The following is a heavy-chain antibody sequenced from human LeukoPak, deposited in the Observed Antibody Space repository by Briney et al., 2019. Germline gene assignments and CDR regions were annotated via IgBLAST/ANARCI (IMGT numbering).Heavy chain of an antibody. D-gene: IGHD6-19*01. V-gene: IGHV3-21*01. CDR2: IRSSGRDI. CDR1: GFTFSSYW. Sequence: GGSLRLSCAASGFTFSSYWMSWVRQAPGKGLEWVASIRSSGRDIFYGDSVRGRFTIARDDAKNSLSLQMNSLRAEDTAVYYCARGPGIAVAPLQHWGQGTLVTVSS. CDR3: ARGPGIAVAPLQH. J-gene: IGHJ1*01.